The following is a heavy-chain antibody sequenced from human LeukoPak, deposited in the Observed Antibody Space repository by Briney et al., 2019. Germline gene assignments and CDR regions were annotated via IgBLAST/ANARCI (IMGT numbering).Heavy chain of an antibody. V-gene: IGHV3-33*01. CDR1: GFTLSSYG. CDR2: IWYDGSNK. Sequence: GGSLRLSCAASGFTLSSYGMHWVRQAPGKGLEWVAVIWYDGSNKYYAESVKGRFSLSRDNSKNTLYLQMNSLRAEDTAVYYCARVNDFWSGYYTFDYWGQGSLVTVSS. CDR3: ARVNDFWSGYYTFDY. J-gene: IGHJ4*02. D-gene: IGHD3-3*01.